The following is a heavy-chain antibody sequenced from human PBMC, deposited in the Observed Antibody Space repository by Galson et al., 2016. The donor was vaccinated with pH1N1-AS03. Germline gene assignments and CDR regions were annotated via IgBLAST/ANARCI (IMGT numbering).Heavy chain of an antibody. V-gene: IGHV4-61*09. CDR2: IYTSGST. Sequence: TLSLPCTVSGASISSGSYYWTWIRQPAGKGLEWIGYIYTSGSTGYSPSLYSRGTIAGDTSKNQFSLRLTSVTAADTAVYYCARGNDYYDSPGYRQPLDYWGPGTLVTVSS. D-gene: IGHD3-22*01. CDR3: ARGNDYYDSPGYRQPLDY. J-gene: IGHJ4*02. CDR1: GASISSGSYY.